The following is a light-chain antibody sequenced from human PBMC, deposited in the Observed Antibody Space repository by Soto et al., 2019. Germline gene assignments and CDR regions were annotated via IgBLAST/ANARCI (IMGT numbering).Light chain of an antibody. CDR1: NSDVGGYNY. Sequence: LTQPRSVSGSPGQSVTISCTGTNSDVGGYNYVSWYQQHPGKAPKLMIYDVSKRPSGVPDRFSGSKSGNTASLTISGLQAEDEADYYCCSYAGRYTYVFGTGTKVTVL. CDR2: DVS. CDR3: CSYAGRYTYV. J-gene: IGLJ1*01. V-gene: IGLV2-11*01.